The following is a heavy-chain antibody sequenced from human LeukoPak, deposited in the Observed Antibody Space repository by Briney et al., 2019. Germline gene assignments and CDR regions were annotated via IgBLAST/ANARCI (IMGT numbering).Heavy chain of an antibody. D-gene: IGHD6-13*01. J-gene: IGHJ4*02. CDR1: GFTFSSYS. CDR3: AREGQQLPQFDY. Sequence: GGSLRLSCAASGFTFSSYSMNWVRQAPGKGLEWVSSISSSSSYIYYADSVKGRFTISRDNAKNSLYLQMNSLRAEDTAVYYCAREGQQLPQFDYWGKGTLVTVSS. CDR2: ISSSSSYI. V-gene: IGHV3-21*01.